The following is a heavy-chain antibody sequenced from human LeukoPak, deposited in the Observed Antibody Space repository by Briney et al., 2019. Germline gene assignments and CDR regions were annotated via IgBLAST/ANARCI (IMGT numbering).Heavy chain of an antibody. D-gene: IGHD5-18*01. CDR2: ISWNSGSI. J-gene: IGHJ4*02. CDR3: AKAGSGSYGFHSFDY. CDR1: GFTFDDYA. Sequence: PGRSLRLSCAASGFTFDDYAMHWVRQAPGKGLEWVSGISWNSGSIGYADSVKGRFTISRDNAKNSLYLQMNSLRAEDMALYYCAKAGSGSYGFHSFDYWGQGTLFTVSS. V-gene: IGHV3-9*03.